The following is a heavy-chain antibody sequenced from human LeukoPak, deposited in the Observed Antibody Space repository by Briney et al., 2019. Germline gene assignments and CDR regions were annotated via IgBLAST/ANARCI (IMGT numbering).Heavy chain of an antibody. CDR2: INHSGST. J-gene: IGHJ6*03. V-gene: IGHV4-34*01. Sequence: PSETLSLTCAVYAGSFSGYYWSWIRQPPGKGLEWIGEINHSGSTNYNPSLKSRVTISVDTSKNQFSLRLTSVTAADTAVYYCARGEYSRSTYYSYFMDVWGKGTTVTVSS. D-gene: IGHD6-6*01. CDR3: ARGEYSRSTYYSYFMDV. CDR1: AGSFSGYY.